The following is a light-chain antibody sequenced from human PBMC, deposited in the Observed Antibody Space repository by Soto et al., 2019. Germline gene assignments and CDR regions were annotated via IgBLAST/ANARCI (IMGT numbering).Light chain of an antibody. CDR2: TAS. J-gene: IGKJ1*01. CDR3: QHSCTARLT. CDR1: QSISTF. Sequence: DIQMTQSPSSLSSSPGERVTITCRASQSISTFLNWYQQKPGKAPNLLIYTASALHAGVPSRFSGTGSGTDFTLTISSLQPEEFSTCYWQHSCTARLTFGQGTRVEIK. V-gene: IGKV1-39*01.